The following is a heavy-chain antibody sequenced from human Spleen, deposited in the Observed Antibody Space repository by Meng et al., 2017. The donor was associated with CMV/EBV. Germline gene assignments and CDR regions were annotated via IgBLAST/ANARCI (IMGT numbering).Heavy chain of an antibody. J-gene: IGHJ4*02. V-gene: IGHV3-23*01. CDR1: GFTFSSYA. CDR2: ISGTGFTI. CDR3: ARGRDWVDY. D-gene: IGHD5-24*01. Sequence: GESLKISCAASGFTFSSYAMTWVRRAPGKGLEWVSTISGTGFTIYYADSVKGRFTISRDNSKNSLYLQMNSLRAEDTAVYYCARGRDWVDYWGQGTLVTVSS.